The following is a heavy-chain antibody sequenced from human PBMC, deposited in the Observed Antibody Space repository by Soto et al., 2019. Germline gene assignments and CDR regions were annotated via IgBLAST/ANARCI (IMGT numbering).Heavy chain of an antibody. V-gene: IGHV3-23*01. CDR3: AKVAGAAKGVGFDH. CDR1: GFTFSSYG. J-gene: IGHJ4*02. CDR2: ISGNGGYR. Sequence: PGGSLRLSCEASGFTFSSYGMSWVRQAPGKGLERVSTISGNGGYRNYADSVKGRFTISRDDSKNMLYVQLNSLRVEYTAVYYCAKVAGAAKGVGFDHGGQGVLVTVSS. D-gene: IGHD2-15*01.